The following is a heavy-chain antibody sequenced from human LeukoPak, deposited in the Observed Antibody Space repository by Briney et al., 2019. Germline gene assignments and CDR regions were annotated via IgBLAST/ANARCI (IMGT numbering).Heavy chain of an antibody. Sequence: GGSLRLSCAASGFTFSSYGMHWVRQAPGKGLEWVAFIRYDGSNKYYADSVKGRFTISRDNSKNTLYLQMNSLRAEDTAVYYCARDRGDAFDIWGQGTMVTVSS. CDR2: IRYDGSNK. D-gene: IGHD3-10*01. V-gene: IGHV3-30*02. CDR3: ARDRGDAFDI. CDR1: GFTFSSYG. J-gene: IGHJ3*02.